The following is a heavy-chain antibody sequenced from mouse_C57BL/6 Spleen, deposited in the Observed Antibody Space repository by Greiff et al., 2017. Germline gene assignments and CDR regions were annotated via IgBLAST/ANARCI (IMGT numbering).Heavy chain of an antibody. CDR2: SRNKANDYTT. J-gene: IGHJ1*03. CDR1: GFTFSDFY. V-gene: IGHV7-1*01. Sequence: EVKLMESGGGLVQSGRSLRLSCATSGFTFSDFYMEWVRQAPGKGLEWIAASRNKANDYTTEYSASVKGRFIVSRDTSQSILYLQMNALRAEDTAIYYCARDAREYDEWYFDVWGTGTTVTVAS. D-gene: IGHD2-14*01. CDR3: ARDAREYDEWYFDV.